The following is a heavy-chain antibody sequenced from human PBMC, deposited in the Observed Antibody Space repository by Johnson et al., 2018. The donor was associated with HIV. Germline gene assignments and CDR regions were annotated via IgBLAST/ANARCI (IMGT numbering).Heavy chain of an antibody. J-gene: IGHJ3*02. Sequence: VHLVESGGGLVQPGGSLRLSCAASGFTFSSYWMSWVRQAPGKGLEWVANIKQDGSEKYYVDSVKGRFTISRDNSKNTLYLQMGSLRAEDMAVYYCARAGLTYTLDAFDIWGQGTLVTVSS. CDR1: GFTFSSYW. CDR2: IKQDGSEK. D-gene: IGHD3-16*01. CDR3: ARAGLTYTLDAFDI. V-gene: IGHV3-7*02.